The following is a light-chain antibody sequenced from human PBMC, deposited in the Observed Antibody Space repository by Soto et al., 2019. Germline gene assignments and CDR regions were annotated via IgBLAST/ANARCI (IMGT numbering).Light chain of an antibody. CDR1: QGISSY. CDR2: AAS. J-gene: IGKJ2*01. V-gene: IGKV1-9*01. CDR3: QQYNSYSPYT. Sequence: IQLTQSPSSLSASVGDRVTITCRASQGISSYLAWYQQKPGKAPKLLIYAASTLQSGVPSRFSGSGSGTEFTLTISSLQPDDFATYYCQQYNSYSPYTFGQGTKLEIK.